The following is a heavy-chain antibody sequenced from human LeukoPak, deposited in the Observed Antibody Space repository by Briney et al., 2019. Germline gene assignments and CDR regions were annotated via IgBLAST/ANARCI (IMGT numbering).Heavy chain of an antibody. D-gene: IGHD1-20*01. CDR3: ARALTGTTGYFDC. CDR2: ISYSGST. CDR1: GGSITTYY. V-gene: IGHV4-59*12. Sequence: SETLSLTCTVSGGSITTYYWSWIRQPPGKGLEWIGYISYSGSTNYHPSLKSRVSISVDTSKNQFSLKLSSVTAADTAVYFCARALTGTTGYFDCWGQGTLVTVSS. J-gene: IGHJ4*02.